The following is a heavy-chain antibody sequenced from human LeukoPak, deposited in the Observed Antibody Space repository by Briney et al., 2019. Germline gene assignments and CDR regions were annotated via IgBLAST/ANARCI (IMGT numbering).Heavy chain of an antibody. CDR2: INPNSGGT. CDR1: GYTFTGYY. CDR3: ARDLICARGGSCYLWFDP. J-gene: IGHJ5*02. V-gene: IGHV1-2*02. D-gene: IGHD2-15*01. Sequence: GASVKVSCKASGYTFTGYYMHWVRQAPGQGLEWMGWINPNSGGTNYAQKFQGRVTMTRDTSISTAYMELSRLRSDDTAVYYCARDLICARGGSCYLWFDPWGQGTLVTVSS.